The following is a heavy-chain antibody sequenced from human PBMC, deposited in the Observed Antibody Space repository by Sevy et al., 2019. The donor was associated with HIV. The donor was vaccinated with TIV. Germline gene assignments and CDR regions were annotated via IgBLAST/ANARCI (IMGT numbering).Heavy chain of an antibody. D-gene: IGHD3-22*01. V-gene: IGHV3-23*01. J-gene: IGHJ4*02. CDR1: GFTFSSYA. Sequence: GGSLRLSCAASGFTFSSYAMSWVRQAPGKGLEWVSAISGSGGSTYYADSVKGRFTISRDNSKNTLYLQMSSLRAEDTAVYYCAKDPRSTMIVVVINYFDYWGQGTLVTVSS. CDR3: AKDPRSTMIVVVINYFDY. CDR2: ISGSGGST.